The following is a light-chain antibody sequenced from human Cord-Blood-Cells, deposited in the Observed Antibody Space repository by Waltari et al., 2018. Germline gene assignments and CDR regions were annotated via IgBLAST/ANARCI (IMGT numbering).Light chain of an antibody. J-gene: IGKJ1*01. CDR3: QQYGSSPVT. V-gene: IGKV3-20*01. Sequence: EIVLTRSPGPLPLPPGERATLPCRASQSVTGSYLAWYHQKPGQAPRLLIYGASSRATGIPHRFSGSGSGTDFTLTISRLEPEDFAVYYCQQYGSSPVTFGQGTKVEIK. CDR1: QSVTGSY. CDR2: GAS.